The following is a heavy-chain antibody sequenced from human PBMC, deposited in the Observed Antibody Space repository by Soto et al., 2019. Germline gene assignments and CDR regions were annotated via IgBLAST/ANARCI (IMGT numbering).Heavy chain of an antibody. CDR2: IYTSGST. CDR1: GGSIISYY. V-gene: IGHV4-4*07. Sequence: PSETLSLTCTFSGGSIISYYWSWIRQPAGKGLEWIGRIYTSGSTNYNPSLKSRVTMSVDTSKNQFSLKLSSVTAADTAVYYCARDISIAVAGTDWYFDLWGRGTLVTVSS. D-gene: IGHD6-19*01. CDR3: ARDISIAVAGTDWYFDL. J-gene: IGHJ2*01.